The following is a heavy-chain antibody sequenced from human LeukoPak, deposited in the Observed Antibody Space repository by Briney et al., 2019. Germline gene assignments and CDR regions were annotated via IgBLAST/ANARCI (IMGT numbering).Heavy chain of an antibody. CDR1: GYSISSCYY. CDR2: IYHSGST. Sequence: SETLSLTCAVSGYSISSCYYWGWIRQPPGKGLEWIGSIYHSGSTYYNPSLKSRVTISVDTSKNQFSLKLSSVTAADTAVYYCARHPPQTLDAFDIWGQGTMVTVSS. CDR3: ARHPPQTLDAFDI. V-gene: IGHV4-38-2*01. J-gene: IGHJ3*02.